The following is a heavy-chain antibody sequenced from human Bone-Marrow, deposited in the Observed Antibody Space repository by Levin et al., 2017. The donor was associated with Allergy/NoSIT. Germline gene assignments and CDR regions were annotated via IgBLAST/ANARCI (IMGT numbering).Heavy chain of an antibody. CDR2: ISYDGSNK. CDR3: AKDTYQLLSHYYYYMDV. D-gene: IGHD2-2*01. Sequence: GESLKISCAASGFTFSSYGMHWVRQAPGKGLEWVAVISYDGSNKYYADSVKGRFTISRDNSKNTLYLQMNSLRAEDTAEYYCAKDTYQLLSHYYYYMDVWGKGTTVTVSS. V-gene: IGHV3-30*18. CDR1: GFTFSSYG. J-gene: IGHJ6*03.